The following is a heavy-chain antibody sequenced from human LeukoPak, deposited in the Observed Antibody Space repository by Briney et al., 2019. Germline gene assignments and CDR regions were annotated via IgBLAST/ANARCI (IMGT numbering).Heavy chain of an antibody. CDR2: ISSSSSTI. CDR3: ATQVSLPAATFAY. CDR1: GFTFSSYS. J-gene: IGHJ4*02. D-gene: IGHD2-2*01. Sequence: GGSLRLSCAASGFTFSSYSMNWVRQAPGKGLEWVSYISSSSSTIYYADSVKGRFTISRDNAKNSLYLQMNSLRAEDTAVYYCATQVSLPAATFAYWGQGTLVTVSS. V-gene: IGHV3-48*01.